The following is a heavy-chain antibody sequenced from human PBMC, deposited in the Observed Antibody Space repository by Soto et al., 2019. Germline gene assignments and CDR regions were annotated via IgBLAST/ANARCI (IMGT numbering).Heavy chain of an antibody. J-gene: IGHJ5*02. D-gene: IGHD3-10*01. Sequence: GGSLRLSCAASGFTVSSNYMSWVRQAPGKGLEWVSVIYSGGSTYYADSVKGRFTISRDNSKNTLYLQMNSLRAEDTAVYYCARDLAYYGSGSYSRNNWFDPWGQGTLVTVSS. CDR3: ARDLAYYGSGSYSRNNWFDP. CDR1: GFTVSSNY. CDR2: IYSGGST. V-gene: IGHV3-66*01.